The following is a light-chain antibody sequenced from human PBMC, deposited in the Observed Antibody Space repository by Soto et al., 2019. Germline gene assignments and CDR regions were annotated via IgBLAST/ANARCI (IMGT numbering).Light chain of an antibody. Sequence: QSVLTQPASVSGSPGQSITISCTGTSSDVGSYNLVSWYQQHPGKAPKLMIYEVSKRPSGVSNRFSGSKSGNTASLTISGLQAEDEADYYCCPYAGSDYVFGTGTKVTVL. CDR3: CPYAGSDYV. CDR2: EVS. CDR1: SSDVGSYNL. J-gene: IGLJ1*01. V-gene: IGLV2-23*02.